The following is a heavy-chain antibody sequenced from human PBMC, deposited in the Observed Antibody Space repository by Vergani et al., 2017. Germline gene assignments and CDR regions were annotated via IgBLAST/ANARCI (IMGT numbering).Heavy chain of an antibody. J-gene: IGHJ6*02. CDR2: IKSKTDGGTT. D-gene: IGHD2-2*02. V-gene: IGHV3-15*01. Sequence: EVQLEESGGGLVLPGRSLRLSCVASGFTSAGYAMHWVRQAPGKGLEWVGRIKSKTDGGTTDYAAPVKGRFTISRDDSKNTLYLQMNSLKTEDTAVYYCTTDYCSSTSCYSRFYYYYYGMDVWGQGTTVTVSS. CDR1: GFTSAGYA. CDR3: TTDYCSSTSCYSRFYYYYYGMDV.